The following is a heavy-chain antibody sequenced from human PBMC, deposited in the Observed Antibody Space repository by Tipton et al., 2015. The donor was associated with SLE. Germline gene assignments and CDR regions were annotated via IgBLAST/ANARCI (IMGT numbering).Heavy chain of an antibody. D-gene: IGHD1-1*01. J-gene: IGHJ6*04. V-gene: IGHV3-53*05. CDR1: GFAVSINY. Sequence: SLRLSCAASGFAVSINYMSWVRQAPGKGLEWVSVMYSAGSTYYADSVKGRFTFSRDNSYNILYLQMHSLRAEDTAMYYCARAEGRLDGMDVWGSGPRVTVSS. CDR3: ARAEGRLDGMDV. CDR2: MYSAGST.